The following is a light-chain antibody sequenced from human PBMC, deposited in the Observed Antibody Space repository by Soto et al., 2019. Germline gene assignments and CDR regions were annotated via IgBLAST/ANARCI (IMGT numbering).Light chain of an antibody. CDR3: QQTYNSPWT. Sequence: DIQLTQSPSSLSASVGDRVTITCRGSQGVSKYLNWYQQKPGRAPMLLIYATSNLQHGVPSRFSGNGSGPNFTLSIASLQPEDLGIYYCQQTYNSPWTFGHGTRVAIK. V-gene: IGKV1-39*01. CDR1: QGVSKY. CDR2: ATS. J-gene: IGKJ1*01.